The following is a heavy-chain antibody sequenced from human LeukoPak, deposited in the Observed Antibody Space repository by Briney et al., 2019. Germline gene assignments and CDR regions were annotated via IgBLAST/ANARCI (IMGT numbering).Heavy chain of an antibody. CDR2: IYTSGST. CDR3: ANSIDFDYGDYYFDY. V-gene: IGHV4-61*02. D-gene: IGHD4-17*01. J-gene: IGHJ4*02. Sequence: PSETLSLICTVSWGSISSGSYYWSWIRQPAGKGLEWFGRIYTSGSTNYNPSLKSRVTISLDTSKNQFSLKLSSVTAADTAVYYCANSIDFDYGDYYFDYWGQGALVTISS. CDR1: WGSISSGSYY.